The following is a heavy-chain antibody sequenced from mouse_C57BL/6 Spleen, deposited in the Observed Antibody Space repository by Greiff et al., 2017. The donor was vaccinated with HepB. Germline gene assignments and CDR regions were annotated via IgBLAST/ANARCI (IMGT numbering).Heavy chain of an antibody. CDR1: GYTFTSYW. J-gene: IGHJ2*01. Sequence: QVHVKQSGAELVKPGASVKMSCKASGYTFTSYWITWVKQRPGQGLEWIGDIYPGSGSTNYNEKFKSKATLTVDTSSSTAYMQLSSLTSEDSAVYYCARRLGRGFDYWGQGTTLTVSS. CDR3: ARRLGRGFDY. V-gene: IGHV1-55*01. D-gene: IGHD4-1*01. CDR2: IYPGSGST.